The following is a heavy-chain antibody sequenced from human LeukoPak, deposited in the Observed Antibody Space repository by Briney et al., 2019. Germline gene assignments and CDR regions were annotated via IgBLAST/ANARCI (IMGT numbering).Heavy chain of an antibody. J-gene: IGHJ5*02. CDR1: GGTFSSYA. CDR2: IIPIFGTA. V-gene: IGHV1-69*01. Sequence: SVKVSCKASGGTFSSYAISWVRQAPGQGLEWMGGIIPIFGTANYAQKFQGRVTITADESTSTAYMELSSLRSEDTAVYYCARAGYCSSTSCFPNWFDPWGQGTLVTVSS. CDR3: ARAGYCSSTSCFPNWFDP. D-gene: IGHD2-2*01.